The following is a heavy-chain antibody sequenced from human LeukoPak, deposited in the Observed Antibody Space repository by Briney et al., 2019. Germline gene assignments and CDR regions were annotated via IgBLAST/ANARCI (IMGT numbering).Heavy chain of an antibody. V-gene: IGHV4-59*04. D-gene: IGHD1-26*01. CDR1: GGSISSYY. Sequence: PSETLSLTCTVSGGSISSYYWGWIRQPPGKGLEWIGNIYYTGSTYYNVSLNSRVTISIDTSKNLFSLRLNSNCAKSGGYGLIDKWGQGTLVTVSS. CDR3: DK. J-gene: IGHJ4*02. CDR2: IYYTGST.